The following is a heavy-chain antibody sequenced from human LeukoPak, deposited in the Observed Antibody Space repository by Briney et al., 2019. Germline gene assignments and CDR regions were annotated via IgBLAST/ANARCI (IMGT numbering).Heavy chain of an antibody. J-gene: IGHJ6*03. Sequence: GGSLRLSCAASGFTFSSYAMSWVRQAPGKGLEWVSAISGSGGSTYYADSVKGRLTISRDNSKNTLYLQMNSLRAEDTAVYYCAKGRTDWNAGYYYYYMDVWGKGTTVTVSS. D-gene: IGHD1-1*01. CDR2: ISGSGGST. CDR3: AKGRTDWNAGYYYYYMDV. V-gene: IGHV3-23*01. CDR1: GFTFSSYA.